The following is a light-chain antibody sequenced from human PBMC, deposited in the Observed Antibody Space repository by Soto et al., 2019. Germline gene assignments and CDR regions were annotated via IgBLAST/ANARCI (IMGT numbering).Light chain of an antibody. J-gene: IGKJ4*01. CDR1: QSVLFSSNNKND. V-gene: IGKV4-1*01. Sequence: DIVMTQSPDSLAVSLGERATINCKSSQSVLFSSNNKNDLAWYQQKVGQPTKLLIYWASTRESGVPDLFSGSGSGTDFTLTISSLHAEDVAVYYCQQYYSKPLTFGGGTKVEI. CDR2: WAS. CDR3: QQYYSKPLT.